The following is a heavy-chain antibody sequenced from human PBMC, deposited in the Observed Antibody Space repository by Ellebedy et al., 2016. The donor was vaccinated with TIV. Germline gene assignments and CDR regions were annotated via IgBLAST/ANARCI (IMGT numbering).Heavy chain of an antibody. Sequence: AASVQVSCKASADTFSSYAINWVRQAPGQGLEWMGRIIPILGISNYAQKFKDRVTIISDKSTSTAFMKLSSLRSEDTAVYYCARTHTARLEYNYGMDVWGQGTTVTVSS. CDR2: IIPILGIS. CDR3: ARTHTARLEYNYGMDV. D-gene: IGHD5-18*01. J-gene: IGHJ6*02. CDR1: ADTFSSYA. V-gene: IGHV1-69*04.